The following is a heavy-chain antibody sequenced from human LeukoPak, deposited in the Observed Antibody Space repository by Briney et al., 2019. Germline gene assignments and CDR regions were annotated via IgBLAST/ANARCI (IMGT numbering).Heavy chain of an antibody. CDR3: AKATYSSSWQEIDY. J-gene: IGHJ4*02. V-gene: IGHV3-30*02. Sequence: GGSLRLSCAASGFTFSSYGMHWVHQAPGKGLEWVAFIRYDGSNKYYADSVKGRFTISRDNSKNTLYLQMNSLRAEDTAVYYCAKATYSSSWQEIDYWGQGTLVTVSS. CDR1: GFTFSSYG. CDR2: IRYDGSNK. D-gene: IGHD6-13*01.